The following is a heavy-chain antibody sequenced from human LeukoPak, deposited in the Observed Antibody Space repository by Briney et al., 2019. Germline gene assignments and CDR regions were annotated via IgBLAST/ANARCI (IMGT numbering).Heavy chain of an antibody. CDR1: GFTFNSYG. Sequence: GGSLRLSCAASGFTFNSYGMNWVRQAPGKGLEWLSYISSSSNAIYYADSVRGRFTISRDNAKNSLYLQMNSLRDEDTAVYYSARDRGGTAWGQGTLVTVSS. D-gene: IGHD3/OR15-3a*01. CDR2: ISSSSNAI. CDR3: ARDRGGTA. J-gene: IGHJ5*02. V-gene: IGHV3-48*02.